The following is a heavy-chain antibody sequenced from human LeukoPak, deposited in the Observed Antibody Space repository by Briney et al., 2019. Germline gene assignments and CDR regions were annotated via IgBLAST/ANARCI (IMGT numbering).Heavy chain of an antibody. CDR1: GGSFSGYY. CDR3: ASVVVVAASHYFDY. CDR2: INHSGST. V-gene: IGHV4-34*01. D-gene: IGHD2-15*01. J-gene: IGHJ4*02. Sequence: PSETLSLTCAVYGGSFSGYYWSWLRQPPGKGLEWIGEINHSGSTNYNPSLKSRVTISVDTSKNQFSLKLSSVTAADTAVYYCASVVVVAASHYFDYWGQGTLVTVSS.